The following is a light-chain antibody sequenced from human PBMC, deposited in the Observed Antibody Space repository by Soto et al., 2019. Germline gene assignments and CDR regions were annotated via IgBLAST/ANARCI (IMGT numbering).Light chain of an antibody. V-gene: IGLV2-23*01. CDR1: SSDVGNYNL. CDR3: YSYAGSGTLL. Sequence: QSALTQPASVSGSPGQSITISCTGTSSDVGNYNLVSWYQQHPGKAPKLMIYEGSKRPSGVSNRFSGSKSGNTASLTISGLQAEDEADYYCYSYAGSGTLLFGGGTKVTVL. J-gene: IGLJ2*01. CDR2: EGS.